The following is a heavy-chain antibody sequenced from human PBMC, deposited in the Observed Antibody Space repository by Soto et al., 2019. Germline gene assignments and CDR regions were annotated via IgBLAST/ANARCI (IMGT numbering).Heavy chain of an antibody. CDR2: IWYDGSNK. V-gene: IGHV3-33*01. Sequence: PGGSLRLSCAASGFTFRSSGMPWVRQAPGQRLEGVAVIWYDGSNKYYADSVKGRFTISRDNSKNTLYLQMNSLRAEDTAVYYCARDPGGIGGAAAGTPSTYYYYGMDVWGQGT. CDR1: GFTFRSSG. D-gene: IGHD6-13*01. J-gene: IGHJ6*02. CDR3: ARDPGGIGGAAAGTPSTYYYYGMDV.